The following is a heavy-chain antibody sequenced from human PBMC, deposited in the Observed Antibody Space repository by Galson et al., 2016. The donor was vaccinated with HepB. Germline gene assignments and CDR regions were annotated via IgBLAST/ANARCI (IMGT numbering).Heavy chain of an antibody. CDR1: DGSISSHY. CDR2: IHYSGSS. Sequence: ETLSLTCSVSDGSISSHYWNWIRQPPGKGLEWIGYIHYSGSSKCNPPLKSRVTMSVDTSKNQFSLRLSSVTAADTAVYYCARWGTYSEKHAFDIWGQGTMVTVSS. D-gene: IGHD3-16*01. CDR3: ARWGTYSEKHAFDI. V-gene: IGHV4-59*11. J-gene: IGHJ3*02.